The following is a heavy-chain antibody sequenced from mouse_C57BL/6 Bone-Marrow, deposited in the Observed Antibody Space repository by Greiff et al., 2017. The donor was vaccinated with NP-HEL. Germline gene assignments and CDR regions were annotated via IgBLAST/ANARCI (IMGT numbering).Heavy chain of an antibody. CDR2: IYPRDGST. Sequence: VQLKESDAELVKPGASVKISCKVSGYTFTDHTIHWMKQRPEQGLEWIGYIYPRDGSTKYNEKFKGKATLTADKSSSTAYMQLNSLTSEDAAVYFCARGYYSSSGWFAYWGQGTLVTVAA. CDR1: GYTFTDHT. D-gene: IGHD1-1*01. J-gene: IGHJ3*01. V-gene: IGHV1-78*01. CDR3: ARGYYSSSGWFAY.